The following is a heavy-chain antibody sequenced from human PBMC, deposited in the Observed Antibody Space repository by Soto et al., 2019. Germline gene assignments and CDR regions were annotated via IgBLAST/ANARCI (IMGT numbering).Heavy chain of an antibody. J-gene: IGHJ6*02. Sequence: SVKVSCKXSGGTFSSYAISWVRQAPGQGLEWMGGIIPIFGTANYAQKFQGRVTITADESTSTAYMELSSLRSEDTAVYYCARGGDTAMVTGYYYYGMNVWGQGTTVTVSS. CDR1: GGTFSSYA. D-gene: IGHD5-18*01. CDR3: ARGGDTAMVTGYYYYGMNV. CDR2: IIPIFGTA. V-gene: IGHV1-69*13.